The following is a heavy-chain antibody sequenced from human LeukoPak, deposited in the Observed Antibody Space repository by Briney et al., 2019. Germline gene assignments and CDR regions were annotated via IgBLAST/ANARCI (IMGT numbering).Heavy chain of an antibody. Sequence: PGGSLRLSCAASGFTFSSYAMHWVRQAPGKGLEWVALISYDGSNKYHADSVKGRFTISRDNSKNTLYLQMNSLRAEDTAVYYCARFKLSSGYDPFDYWGQGTLVTVSS. V-gene: IGHV3-30*04. CDR1: GFTFSSYA. CDR3: ARFKLSSGYDPFDY. CDR2: ISYDGSNK. J-gene: IGHJ4*02. D-gene: IGHD5-12*01.